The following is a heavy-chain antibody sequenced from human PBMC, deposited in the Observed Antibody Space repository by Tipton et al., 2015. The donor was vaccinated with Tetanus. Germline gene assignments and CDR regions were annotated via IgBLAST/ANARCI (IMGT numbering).Heavy chain of an antibody. Sequence: TLSLTCTVSGASISNNFLYWGWIRQSPGRGLEWIGTIHFGGDTAYNPSLRSRVTISVDTSRNHVSLKVTSVTAADTALYYCSSGSGTAISEDWGQGTLVTVSS. CDR3: SSGSGTAISED. CDR2: IHFGGDT. J-gene: IGHJ4*02. V-gene: IGHV4-39*02. D-gene: IGHD1-7*01. CDR1: GASISNNFLY.